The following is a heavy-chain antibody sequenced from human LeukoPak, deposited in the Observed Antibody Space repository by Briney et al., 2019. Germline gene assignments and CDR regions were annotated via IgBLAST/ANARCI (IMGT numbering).Heavy chain of an antibody. J-gene: IGHJ4*02. CDR1: GFTLSSYS. V-gene: IGHV3-21*01. Sequence: PPGSLRLSCAASGFTLSSYSISWDRHAPGKGLEWVSSIIISSSYIYDADSLKGRFTSCRDNAKNSLYLQMYSVRAEDTAVYYCARDAYDILTGYYPGFDYWGQGTLVTVSS. D-gene: IGHD3-9*01. CDR2: IIISSSYI. CDR3: ARDAYDILTGYYPGFDY.